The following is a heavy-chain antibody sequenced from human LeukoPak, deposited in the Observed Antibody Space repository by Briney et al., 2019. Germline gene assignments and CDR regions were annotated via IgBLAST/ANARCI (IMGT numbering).Heavy chain of an antibody. CDR1: GYTFSNYD. V-gene: IGHV1-8*01. Sequence: SVKVSCKASGYTFSNYDIIWVRQATGQGLEWMGWMNPNSGNTGYTQNFQGRVTMTRNTSISTAYMDLSSLRSEDTTVYYCARGVKGQQLGYWGQGTLVTVSS. CDR3: ARGVKGQQLGY. CDR2: MNPNSGNT. D-gene: IGHD6-13*01. J-gene: IGHJ4*02.